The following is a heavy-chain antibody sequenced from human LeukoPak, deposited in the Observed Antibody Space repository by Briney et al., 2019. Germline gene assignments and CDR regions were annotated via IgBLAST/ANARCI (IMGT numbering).Heavy chain of an antibody. J-gene: IGHJ6*02. CDR3: ARDSVKIAAAGSYYYGMDV. V-gene: IGHV1-2*02. D-gene: IGHD6-13*01. CDR2: INPNSGCT. CDR1: GYTFTGYY. Sequence: GASVKVSCKASGYTFTGYYMHWVRQAPGQGLEWMGWINPNSGCTNYAQKVQGRVTMTRDTSISTAYMALSRLRSDDTAVYYCARDSVKIAAAGSYYYGMDVWGQGTTVTVSS.